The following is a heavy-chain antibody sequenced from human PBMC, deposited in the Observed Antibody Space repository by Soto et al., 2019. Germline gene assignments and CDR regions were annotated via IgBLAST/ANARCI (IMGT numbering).Heavy chain of an antibody. CDR2: IYYSGST. CDR3: ARHRLYDFWSGYYKAHNPLIDY. Sequence: SETLSLTCTVSGGSISSSSYYWGWIRQPPGKGLEWIGSIYYSGSTYYNPSLKSRVTISVDTSKNQFSLKLSSVTAADTAVYYCARHRLYDFWSGYYKAHNPLIDYWGQGTLVTVSS. J-gene: IGHJ4*02. D-gene: IGHD3-3*01. V-gene: IGHV4-39*01. CDR1: GGSISSSSYY.